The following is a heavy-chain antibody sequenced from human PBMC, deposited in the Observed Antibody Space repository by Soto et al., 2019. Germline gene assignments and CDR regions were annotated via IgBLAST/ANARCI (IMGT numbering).Heavy chain of an antibody. CDR1: ECTCKDHG. V-gene: IGHV3-33*08. CDR2: IWYDGSIK. Sequence: LGLRNEAAECTCKDHGGRWISQEPGSGLEWVAVIWYDGSIKYYADSVKGRFTISRDNSKNTLYLQMNSLRAEDTAVYYCARHISNFRYYYYGMDVWAQGTTVTVSS. CDR3: ARHISNFRYYYYGMDV. D-gene: IGHD4-4*01. J-gene: IGHJ6*01.